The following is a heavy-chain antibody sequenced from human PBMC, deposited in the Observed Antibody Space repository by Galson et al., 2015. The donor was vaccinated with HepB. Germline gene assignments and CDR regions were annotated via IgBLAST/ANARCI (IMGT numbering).Heavy chain of an antibody. CDR3: ARGWSRQPAGPGYYFDY. D-gene: IGHD1-1*01. J-gene: IGHJ4*02. Sequence: SVKVSCKASGYTFTSYGISWVRQAPGQGLEWMGWISAYNGNTNYAQKLQGRVTMTTDTSTSTAYMELRSLRSDDTAVYYCARGWSRQPAGPGYYFDYWGQGTLVTVSS. V-gene: IGHV1-18*04. CDR1: GYTFTSYG. CDR2: ISAYNGNT.